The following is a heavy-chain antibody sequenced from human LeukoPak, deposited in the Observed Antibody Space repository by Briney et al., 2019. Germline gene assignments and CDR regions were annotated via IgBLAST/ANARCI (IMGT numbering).Heavy chain of an antibody. CDR2: ISNSGRIK. J-gene: IGHJ5*02. CDR1: GFTFSSYS. D-gene: IGHD2-2*01. V-gene: IGHV3-48*04. CDR3: ARPDCSSTSCYEFDR. Sequence: GGSLRLSCAASGFTFSSYSMSWIRQAPGKGLEWVSYISNSGRIKYYADSVKGRFTISRDNAKNSLYLQMNSLRAEDTAVYYCARPDCSSTSCYEFDRWGQGTLVAVSS.